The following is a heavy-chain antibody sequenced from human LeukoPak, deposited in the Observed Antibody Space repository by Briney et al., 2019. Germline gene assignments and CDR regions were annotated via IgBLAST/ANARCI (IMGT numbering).Heavy chain of an antibody. CDR2: IYYSGST. D-gene: IGHD6-19*01. CDR1: GYSIRNGYN. V-gene: IGHV4-38-2*02. Sequence: SETLSLTCTVSGYSIRNGYNWGWIRQPPGKGLEWIGSIYYSGSTYYNPSLKSRVTISVDTSKNQFSLKLSSVTAADTAVYYCARVGVAVAGTTAFDIWGQGTMVTVSS. J-gene: IGHJ3*02. CDR3: ARVGVAVAGTTAFDI.